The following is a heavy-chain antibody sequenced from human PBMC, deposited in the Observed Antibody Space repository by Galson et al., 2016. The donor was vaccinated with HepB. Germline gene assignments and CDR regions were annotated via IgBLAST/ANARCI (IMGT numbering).Heavy chain of an antibody. CDR2: ISYDGTNK. D-gene: IGHD4-17*01. J-gene: IGHJ1*01. CDR3: ARADGEAEYFHH. Sequence: SLRLSCAASGFPFSTYPMHWLRQAPGKGLEWVATISYDGTNKYYAASVKGRFTISRDNSQDALHLQMNNLRAADTAVYYCARADGEAEYFHHWGQGTLVTVSS. V-gene: IGHV3-30*04. CDR1: GFPFSTYP.